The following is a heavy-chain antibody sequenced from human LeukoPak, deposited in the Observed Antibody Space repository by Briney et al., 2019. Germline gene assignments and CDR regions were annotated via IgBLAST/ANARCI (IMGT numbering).Heavy chain of an antibody. CDR1: GFTFSNYW. J-gene: IGHJ6*03. CDR3: ARDNGVVHGVYYMDV. D-gene: IGHD3-3*01. CDR2: IKQDGSEK. V-gene: IGHV3-7*01. Sequence: GGSLRLSCAASGFTFSNYWMTWVRQAPGKGLEWVADIKQDGSEKLYVKSVRGRFTISRDNAQMSLFLQMNSLRAEDTAVYYCARDNGVVHGVYYMDVWGKGATVTVS.